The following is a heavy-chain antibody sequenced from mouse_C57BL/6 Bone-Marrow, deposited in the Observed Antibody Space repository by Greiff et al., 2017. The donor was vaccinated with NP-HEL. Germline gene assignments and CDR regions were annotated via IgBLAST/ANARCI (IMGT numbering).Heavy chain of an antibody. CDR3: ARSAYGNYWFAY. CDR1: GYAFSSSW. CDR2: IYPGDGDP. V-gene: IGHV1-82*01. D-gene: IGHD2-1*01. Sequence: QVQLQQSGPELVKPGASVKISCKASGYAFSSSWMNWVKQRPGKGLEWIGRIYPGDGDPNYNGKFKGKATLTADKSSSTAYMQLSSLTSEDSAVYFCARSAYGNYWFAYWGQGTLVTVSA. J-gene: IGHJ3*01.